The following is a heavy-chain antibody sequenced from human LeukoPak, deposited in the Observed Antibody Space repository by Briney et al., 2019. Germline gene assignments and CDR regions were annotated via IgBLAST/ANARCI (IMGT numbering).Heavy chain of an antibody. V-gene: IGHV4-61*02. Sequence: SETLSLTCTVSGGSISSGSYYWSWIRQPAGKGLEWIGRIYTSGSTNYNPSLKSRVTISEDTSKNQFSLKLSSVTAADTAVYYCARVLWVGAPFFDYWGQGTLVTVSS. CDR2: IYTSGST. D-gene: IGHD1-26*01. CDR3: ARVLWVGAPFFDY. J-gene: IGHJ4*02. CDR1: GGSISSGSYY.